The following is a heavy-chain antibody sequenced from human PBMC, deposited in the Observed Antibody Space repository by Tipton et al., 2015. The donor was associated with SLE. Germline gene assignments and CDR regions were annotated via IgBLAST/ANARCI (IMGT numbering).Heavy chain of an antibody. CDR1: GGSFSGYY. D-gene: IGHD6-13*01. CDR3: AKDQIAAAAKDY. Sequence: LSLTCAVYGGSFSGYYWSWIRQPPGKGLEWMANIKQDGSEKYYVDSVKGRFTISRDNAKNSLYLQMNSLRAEDTAVYYCAKDQIAAAAKDYWGQGTLVTVSS. J-gene: IGHJ4*02. CDR2: IKQDGSEK. V-gene: IGHV3-7*03.